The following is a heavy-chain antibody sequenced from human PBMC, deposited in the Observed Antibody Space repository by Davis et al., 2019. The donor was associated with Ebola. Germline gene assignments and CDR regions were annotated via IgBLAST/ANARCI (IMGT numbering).Heavy chain of an antibody. J-gene: IGHJ4*02. CDR1: GGSISSGSYY. CDR2: IYYSGST. D-gene: IGHD4-17*01. CDR3: ARGLNGDYD. V-gene: IGHV4-61*01. Sequence: PSETLSLTCTVSGGSISSGSYYWSWIRQPPGKGLEWIGYIYYSGSTNYNPSLKSRVTISVDTSKNQFSLKLSSVTAADTAVYYCARGLNGDYDWGQGTLVTVSS.